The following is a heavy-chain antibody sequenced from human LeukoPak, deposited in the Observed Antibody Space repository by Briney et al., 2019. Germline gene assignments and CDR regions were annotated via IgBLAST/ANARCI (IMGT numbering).Heavy chain of an antibody. Sequence: PSETLSLTCAVYGGSFSGYYWSWIRQPPGKGLEWIGEINHSGSTNYNPSLKSRVTISVDTSKNQFSLKLSSVTAADTAVYYCVGHRWLHLPLYWGQGTLVTVSS. CDR1: GGSFSGYY. J-gene: IGHJ4*02. D-gene: IGHD6-19*01. V-gene: IGHV4-34*01. CDR2: INHSGST. CDR3: VGHRWLHLPLY.